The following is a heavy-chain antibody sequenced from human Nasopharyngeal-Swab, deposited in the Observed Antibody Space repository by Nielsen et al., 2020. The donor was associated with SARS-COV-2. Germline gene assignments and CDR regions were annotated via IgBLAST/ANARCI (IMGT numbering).Heavy chain of an antibody. D-gene: IGHD3-22*01. V-gene: IGHV4-39*01. CDR3: ATSPSYYYDSSDYYYSEY. J-gene: IGHJ4*02. Sequence: WIRQPPGKGLEWIGSIYYSGSTYYNPSLKSRVTISVDTSKNQFFLKLTSVTAADTAVYYCATSPSYYYDSSDYYYSEYWGQGTLVTVSS. CDR2: IYYSGST.